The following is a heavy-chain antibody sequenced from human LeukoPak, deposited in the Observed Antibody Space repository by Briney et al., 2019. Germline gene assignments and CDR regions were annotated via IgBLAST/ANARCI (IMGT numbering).Heavy chain of an antibody. D-gene: IGHD4-17*01. V-gene: IGHV3-15*01. Sequence: MPGGSLRLSCAASGFTFSSYWMSWVRQAPGKGLEWVGRIKSKTDGGTTDYAAPVKGRFTISRDDSKNTLYLQMNSLKTEDTAVYYCTTRQSDYGDRDVWGKGTTVTVSS. CDR3: TTRQSDYGDRDV. CDR1: GFTFSSYW. CDR2: IKSKTDGGTT. J-gene: IGHJ6*04.